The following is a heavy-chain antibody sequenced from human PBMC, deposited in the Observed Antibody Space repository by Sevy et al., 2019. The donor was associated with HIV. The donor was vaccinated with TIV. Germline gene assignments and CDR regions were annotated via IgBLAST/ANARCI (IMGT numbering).Heavy chain of an antibody. V-gene: IGHV4-59*01. Sequence: SETLSLTCTVSGDSISSYYWSWIRQPPGKGLEWIGYFYYSGITNYNPSVKSRVTISVDTSRNQISLKLSSVTAAVTAVYYCARGIVAYYFDYWGQGTLVTVSS. D-gene: IGHD5-12*01. CDR3: ARGIVAYYFDY. CDR1: GDSISSYY. CDR2: FYYSGIT. J-gene: IGHJ4*02.